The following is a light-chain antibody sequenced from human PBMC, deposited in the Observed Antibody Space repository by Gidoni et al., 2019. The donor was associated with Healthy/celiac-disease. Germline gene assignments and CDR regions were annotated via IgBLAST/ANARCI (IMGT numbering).Light chain of an antibody. V-gene: IGLV1-44*01. CDR2: SNN. Sequence: QSVLTQPPSASGTPGQGVTISCSGSSSNIGSNTVNWYQQLPGTAPKLFIYSNNQRPSGVPDRFSGSKSGTSASLAISGLQSEDEADYYCAAWDDSLNGRVFGGGTKLTVL. J-gene: IGLJ3*02. CDR1: SSNIGSNT. CDR3: AAWDDSLNGRV.